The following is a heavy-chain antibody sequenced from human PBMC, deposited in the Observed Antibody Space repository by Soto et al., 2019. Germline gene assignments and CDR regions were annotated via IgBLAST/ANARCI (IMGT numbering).Heavy chain of an antibody. CDR2: ISATGGST. Sequence: EVQVLDSGGGLVQPGGSLRLSCAASGFTFNNYAMNWVRQAPGKGLEWVATISATGGSTYYADSVKGRFTISRDNSKNTLYLQMNGLRVEDTAVYYWAKDRLAGNFAYWGQGTQVTVSS. V-gene: IGHV3-23*01. J-gene: IGHJ4*02. CDR1: GFTFNNYA. CDR3: AKDRLAGNFAY.